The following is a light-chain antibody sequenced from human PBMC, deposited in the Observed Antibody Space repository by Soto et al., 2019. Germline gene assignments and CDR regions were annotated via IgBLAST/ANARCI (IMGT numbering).Light chain of an antibody. V-gene: IGKV3-15*01. J-gene: IGKJ3*01. Sequence: EIMMTQSPGPLSVSPGVGATPSCTASPSANLNLAWYQQKPCQPPRLLLYGASTRATGIPVRFRGSGSGTEFTLTISSPQSEDSAVYYCHQYNSWPRGTFGPGTKVEIK. CDR2: GAS. CDR1: PSANLN. CDR3: HQYNSWPRGT.